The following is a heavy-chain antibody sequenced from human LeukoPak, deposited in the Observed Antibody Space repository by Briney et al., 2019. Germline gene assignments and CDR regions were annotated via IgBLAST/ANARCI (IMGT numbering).Heavy chain of an antibody. Sequence: GASVKVSCKISAYTLSSSGISWLRQAPGQGLEWMGWISAYNGRTDYAQKFQGRVTVTTDTATRTAYMELRSLKSDDTAVYYCARHQGELRYYYYAMDVWGQGTRVTVAS. CDR1: AYTLSSSG. CDR2: ISAYNGRT. V-gene: IGHV1-18*01. CDR3: ARHQGELRYYYYAMDV. J-gene: IGHJ6*02. D-gene: IGHD1-26*01.